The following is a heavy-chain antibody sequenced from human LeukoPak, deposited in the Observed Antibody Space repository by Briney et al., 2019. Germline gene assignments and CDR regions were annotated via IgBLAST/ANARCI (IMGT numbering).Heavy chain of an antibody. D-gene: IGHD5-18*01. CDR2: INRGSSTI. J-gene: IGHJ4*02. CDR1: GFVFRSNA. CDR3: ASGSYGQFDS. V-gene: IGHV3-48*02. Sequence: GGSLRLSCAGTGFVFRSNAMNWVRRAPGKGLEWVSSINRGSSTIHYADSVKGRFTISRDNAENSLFLQMNSPRDDDTAVYYCASGSYGQFDSWGQGTLVTVSS.